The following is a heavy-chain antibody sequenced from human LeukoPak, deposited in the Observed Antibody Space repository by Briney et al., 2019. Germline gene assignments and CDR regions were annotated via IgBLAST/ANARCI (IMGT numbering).Heavy chain of an antibody. D-gene: IGHD3-10*01. CDR3: AKDLWFGELLSWGSFDY. CDR2: ISGDGGST. CDR1: GFTFDDYA. Sequence: GGSLRLSSAASGFTFDDYAMHWVRQAPGKGLEWVSLISGDGGSTYYADSVKGRFTISRDNSKNSLYLQMTSLRTEDTALYYCAKDLWFGELLSWGSFDYWGQGTLVTVSS. J-gene: IGHJ4*02. V-gene: IGHV3-43*02.